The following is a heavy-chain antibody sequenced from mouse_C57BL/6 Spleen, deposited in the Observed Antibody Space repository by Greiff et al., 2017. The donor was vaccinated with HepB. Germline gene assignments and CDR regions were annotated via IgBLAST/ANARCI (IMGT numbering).Heavy chain of an antibody. V-gene: IGHV3-6*01. CDR1: GYSITSGYY. Sequence: VQLKESGPGLVKPSQSLSLTCSVTGYSITSGYYWNWIRQFPGNKLEWMGYISYDGSNNYNPSLKNRISITRDTSKNQFFLKLNSVTTEDTATYYCAGSYDYDEYYFDYWGQGTTLTVSS. D-gene: IGHD2-4*01. J-gene: IGHJ2*01. CDR2: ISYDGSN. CDR3: AGSYDYDEYYFDY.